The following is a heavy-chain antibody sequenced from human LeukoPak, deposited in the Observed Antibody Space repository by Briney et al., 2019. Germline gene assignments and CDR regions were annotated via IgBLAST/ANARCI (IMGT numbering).Heavy chain of an antibody. CDR1: GFTFSSYE. CDR2: ISSSGSGSTI. V-gene: IGHV3-48*03. J-gene: IGHJ4*02. Sequence: PGGSLRLSCAASGFTFSSYEMNWVRQAPGKGLEWVSYISSSGSGSTIYYADSVEGRFTISRDNAKNSLYLQMNSLRAEDTAVYYCARVGSTVRYFDSWGQGTLVTVSS. CDR3: ARVGSTVRYFDS. D-gene: IGHD4-17*01.